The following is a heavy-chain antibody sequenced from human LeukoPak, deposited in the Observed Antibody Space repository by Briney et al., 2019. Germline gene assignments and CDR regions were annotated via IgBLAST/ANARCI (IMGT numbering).Heavy chain of an antibody. Sequence: GASVKVSCKASGGTFSSYAISWVRQAPGQGLEWMGRIIPILGIANYAQKFQGRVTITADKSTSTAYMELSSLRSEDTAVYYCARDYRTAGIAAADYWGQGTLVTVSS. J-gene: IGHJ4*02. CDR3: ARDYRTAGIAAADY. V-gene: IGHV1-69*04. CDR1: GGTFSSYA. CDR2: IIPILGIA. D-gene: IGHD6-13*01.